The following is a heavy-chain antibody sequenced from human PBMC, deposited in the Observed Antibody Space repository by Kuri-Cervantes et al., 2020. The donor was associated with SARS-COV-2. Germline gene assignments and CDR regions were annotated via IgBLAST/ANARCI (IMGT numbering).Heavy chain of an antibody. Sequence: GPTQVKPTETVTLSCTYSGFSLSNSGMRVSWFRQPPGKALEWLARIDWDDDKFYSTSLKTRLTISKDPAKNQVVLTMTNMDPVDTATYYCARMVRGLRPDYFDYWGQGTLVTVSS. CDR2: IDWDDDK. D-gene: IGHD3-10*01. CDR1: GFSLSNSGMR. V-gene: IGHV2-70*04. CDR3: ARMVRGLRPDYFDY. J-gene: IGHJ4*02.